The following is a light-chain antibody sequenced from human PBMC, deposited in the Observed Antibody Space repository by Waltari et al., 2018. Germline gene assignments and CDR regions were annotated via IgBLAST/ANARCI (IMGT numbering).Light chain of an antibody. V-gene: IGLV2-14*03. CDR2: GVS. Sequence: QSALTQPASVSGSPGQSITISCTGTSSDVGAYNYVSWYQQHPGKAPKLMIFGVSIRPSGGSNRFSGSKSGNTASLTISGLQAEDEADYYCSSYISSSTLELFGGGTSLTVL. J-gene: IGLJ2*01. CDR3: SSYISSSTLEL. CDR1: SSDVGAYNY.